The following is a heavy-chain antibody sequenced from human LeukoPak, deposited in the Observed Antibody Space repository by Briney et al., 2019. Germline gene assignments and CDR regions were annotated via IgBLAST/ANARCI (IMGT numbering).Heavy chain of an antibody. J-gene: IGHJ3*02. CDR1: GGTFTSYA. V-gene: IGHV1-18*01. CDR3: ARDYGPRYYDSSGLLFDI. CDR2: ISAYNGNT. Sequence: ASVKVSCKTSGGTFTSYAITWVRQAPGQGLEWMGWISAYNGNTNYAQKLQGRVTMTTDTSTSTAYMELRSLRSDDTAVYYCARDYGPRYYDSSGLLFDIWGQGTMVTVSS. D-gene: IGHD3-22*01.